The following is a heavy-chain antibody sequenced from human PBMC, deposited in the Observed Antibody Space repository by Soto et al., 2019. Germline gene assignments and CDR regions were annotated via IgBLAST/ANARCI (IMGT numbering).Heavy chain of an antibody. CDR2: IFPSGTS. CDR3: ASAALEY. CDR1: VGSISSSKW. V-gene: IGHV4-4*02. D-gene: IGHD2-2*01. Sequence: TSETLSLTCAVSVGSISSSKWWTWVRQPPGKGLEWIGEIFPSGTSNYNPSLKSRVTFSVDKSKNQFSLRLNSVTAADTAVYYCASAALEYWGQGILVTVSS. J-gene: IGHJ4*02.